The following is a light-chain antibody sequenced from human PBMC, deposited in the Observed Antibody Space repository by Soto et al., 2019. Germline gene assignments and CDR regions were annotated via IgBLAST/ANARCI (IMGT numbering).Light chain of an antibody. CDR1: QSVSNRY. CDR2: GTS. V-gene: IGKV3-20*01. CDR3: QQYDSSWT. Sequence: EIAWTQFPGTLSSSPGGRATLSCWASQSVSNRYVAWYQQKPGQAPRLLTSGTSSRATGIPDRFSGSGSGTDFTLTISRLEPEDFAVYYCQQYDSSWTVGQGTMVDI. J-gene: IGKJ1*01.